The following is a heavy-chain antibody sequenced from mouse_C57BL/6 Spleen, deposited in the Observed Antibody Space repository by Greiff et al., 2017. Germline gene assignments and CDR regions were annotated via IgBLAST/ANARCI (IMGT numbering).Heavy chain of an antibody. J-gene: IGHJ2*01. D-gene: IGHD4-1*01. V-gene: IGHV14-3*01. CDR2: IVPANGTT. CDR1: GFNIKNTY. CDR3: ARNWEGGYYFDY. Sequence: VQLQQSVAELVRPGASVKLSCTASGFNIKNTYMHWVKQRPEQGLEWLGRIVPANGTTKNAPKFQGKAIITADTSSNTAYLQLSSLTSENTAIYYCARNWEGGYYFDYWGQGTTLTVSS.